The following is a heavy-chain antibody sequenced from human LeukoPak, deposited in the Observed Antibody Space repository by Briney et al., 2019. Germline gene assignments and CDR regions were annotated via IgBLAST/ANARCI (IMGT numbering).Heavy chain of an antibody. J-gene: IGHJ5*02. Sequence: GGSLRLSCAASGFTFDDYAMHWVRQAPGKGLVWVSRINSDGSSTSYADSVKGRFTISRDNAKNTLYLQMNSLRAEDTAVYYCAREDYYDSRGSSWFDPWGQGTLVTVSS. CDR1: GFTFDDYA. V-gene: IGHV3-74*01. CDR3: AREDYYDSRGSSWFDP. CDR2: INSDGSST. D-gene: IGHD3-22*01.